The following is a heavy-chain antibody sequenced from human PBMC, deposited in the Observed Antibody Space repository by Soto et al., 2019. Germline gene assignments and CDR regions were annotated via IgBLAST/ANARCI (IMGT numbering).Heavy chain of an antibody. Sequence: LFLTCSVSGGSVTIGSFYWSWIRQPPGKGLEWIGHMYYTGSTNYNPSLKRRVTISSATSKNQFSLKVSSVTAADTAVYYCARIGDSGTWYRFDTWGQGTLVTVSS. CDR1: GGSVTIGSFY. CDR2: MYYTGST. CDR3: ARIGDSGTWYRFDT. J-gene: IGHJ5*02. D-gene: IGHD6-13*01. V-gene: IGHV4-61*01.